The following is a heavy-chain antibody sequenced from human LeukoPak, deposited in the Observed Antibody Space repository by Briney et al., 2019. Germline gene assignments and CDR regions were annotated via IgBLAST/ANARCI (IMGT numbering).Heavy chain of an antibody. J-gene: IGHJ1*01. Sequence: TSETLSLTCTVSGGSVSSASYYWSWIRQPPGKGLEWIGYIYYSGGTYYNPSLKSRVTISVDASKNQFSLKLSSVTAADTAVYYCASIAVAGHRYFQHWGQGTLVTVSS. CDR1: GGSVSSASYY. CDR3: ASIAVAGHRYFQH. CDR2: IYYSGGT. V-gene: IGHV4-61*01. D-gene: IGHD6-19*01.